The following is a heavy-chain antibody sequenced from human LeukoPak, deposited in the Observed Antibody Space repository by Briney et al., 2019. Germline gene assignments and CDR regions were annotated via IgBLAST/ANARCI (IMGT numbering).Heavy chain of an antibody. Sequence: GESLKISCKGSGYSFSTYWIGWVRQMPGKGLEWMGIIDPRDSDTRYSPSFQGQVTISADKSISTAYLQWSSLKASDTAMYYCAATLRYCSSTTCYSDYYGMDVWGQGTTVTVSS. D-gene: IGHD2-2*01. CDR1: GYSFSTYW. CDR2: IDPRDSDT. V-gene: IGHV5-51*01. J-gene: IGHJ6*02. CDR3: AATLRYCSSTTCYSDYYGMDV.